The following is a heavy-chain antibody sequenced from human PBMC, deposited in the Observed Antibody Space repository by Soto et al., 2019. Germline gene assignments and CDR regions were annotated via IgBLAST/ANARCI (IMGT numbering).Heavy chain of an antibody. D-gene: IGHD3-16*01. Sequence: EVQLVESGGGLVQPGRSLRLACAASGFTFDQYTMHWVRQAPGKGLEWVSSITWHSGTIGYADSVKGRITISRDNAKNSLYLQMNSLRGEDTALYYCAKEMITFGDFNYYCMYVWGNGTTVSVSS. V-gene: IGHV3-9*01. CDR2: ITWHSGTI. CDR1: GFTFDQYT. CDR3: AKEMITFGDFNYYCMYV. J-gene: IGHJ6*03.